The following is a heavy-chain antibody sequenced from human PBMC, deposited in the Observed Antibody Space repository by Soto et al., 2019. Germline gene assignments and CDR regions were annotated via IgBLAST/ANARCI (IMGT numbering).Heavy chain of an antibody. CDR2: IYYSGST. CDR3: ARASYYYDSSLPLDY. J-gene: IGHJ4*02. CDR1: GGSISSGGYY. Sequence: PSETLSLTCTVSGGSISSGGYYWSWIRQHPGKGLEWIGYIYYSGSTYYNPSLKSRVTISVDTSKNQFSLKLSSVTAADTAVYYCARASYYYDSSLPLDYWGQGTLVTVSS. V-gene: IGHV4-31*03. D-gene: IGHD3-22*01.